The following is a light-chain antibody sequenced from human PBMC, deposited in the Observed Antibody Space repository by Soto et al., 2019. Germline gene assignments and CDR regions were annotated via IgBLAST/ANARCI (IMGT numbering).Light chain of an antibody. Sequence: EIVLTQSPGTLSLSPGARATLSCRASQSVRSNYLAWYQQKPGQAPSLLIYGASSRATGIPDRFSGSGSGTDFTLTISRLEPEDFAVYYCQQYGSSPWTFGQGTKVDIK. CDR2: GAS. J-gene: IGKJ1*01. CDR3: QQYGSSPWT. CDR1: QSVRSNY. V-gene: IGKV3-20*01.